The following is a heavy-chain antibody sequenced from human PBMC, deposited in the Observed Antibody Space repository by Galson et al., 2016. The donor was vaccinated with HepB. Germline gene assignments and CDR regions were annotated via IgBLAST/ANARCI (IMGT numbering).Heavy chain of an antibody. Sequence: SLRLSCAPSGFIFSNYVMHWVRQAPGKGLEWVSTLWYDGSNKDYADSVKGRFTISRDNSKNTLYLQMDSLRAEDTAIYYCASMSIRHEDSDYWSQGTLVTVSS. J-gene: IGHJ4*02. CDR2: LWYDGSNK. CDR1: GFIFSNYV. V-gene: IGHV3-33*01. D-gene: IGHD3-10*02. CDR3: ASMSIRHEDSDY.